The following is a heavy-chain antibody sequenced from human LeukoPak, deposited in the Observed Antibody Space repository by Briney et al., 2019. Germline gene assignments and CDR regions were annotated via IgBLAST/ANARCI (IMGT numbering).Heavy chain of an antibody. D-gene: IGHD6-19*01. V-gene: IGHV3-23*01. Sequence: GGSLRLSCAASGFTFSSHAMSWVRQAPGKGLEWVSAISGSGGSTYYADSVKGRFTISRDKSKNTLYLQMNGLRAEDTAVYYCAKGLAVAGHFDYWGQGTLVTVSS. J-gene: IGHJ4*02. CDR2: ISGSGGST. CDR1: GFTFSSHA. CDR3: AKGLAVAGHFDY.